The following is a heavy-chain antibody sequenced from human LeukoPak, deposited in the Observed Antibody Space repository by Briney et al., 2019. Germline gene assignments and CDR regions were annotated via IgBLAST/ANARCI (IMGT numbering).Heavy chain of an antibody. CDR2: IIPIFGTA. CDR1: GGTFSSYA. V-gene: IGHV1-69*13. D-gene: IGHD2-8*01. J-gene: IGHJ6*02. Sequence: SVKVSRKASGGTFSSYAISWVRQAPGQGLEWMGGIIPIFGTANYAQKFQGRVTITADESTSTAYMELSSLRSEDTAVYYCARTDGDYYYGMDVWGQGTTVTVSS. CDR3: ARTDGDYYYGMDV.